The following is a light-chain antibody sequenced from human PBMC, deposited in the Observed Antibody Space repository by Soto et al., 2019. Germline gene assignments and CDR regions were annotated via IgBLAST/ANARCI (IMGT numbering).Light chain of an antibody. J-gene: IGKJ1*01. CDR3: KKNNTFYMWT. Sequence: DIQMTQSPSTLSASVGDRVSITCRASQNIGSWLAWYQQKAGQAPKLLIYKASTLESGAPSRFRGCGSGTEFTLPLSGLQLDDFATDYCKKNNTFYMWTFGQGTKVEIK. CDR1: QNIGSW. CDR2: KAS. V-gene: IGKV1-5*03.